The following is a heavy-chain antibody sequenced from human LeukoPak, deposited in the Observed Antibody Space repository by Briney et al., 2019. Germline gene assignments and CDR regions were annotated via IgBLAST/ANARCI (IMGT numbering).Heavy chain of an antibody. CDR3: ARVTTVTHPIDY. CDR1: GGAFSGYY. CDR2: INHSGST. J-gene: IGHJ4*02. V-gene: IGHV4-34*01. Sequence: SETVSLTCAVYGGAFSGYYWSWIRQPPGKGLEWIGEINHSGSTNYNPSLKSRVTISVDTSKNQFSLKLSSVTAADTAVYYCARVTTVTHPIDYWGQGTLVTVSS. D-gene: IGHD4-17*01.